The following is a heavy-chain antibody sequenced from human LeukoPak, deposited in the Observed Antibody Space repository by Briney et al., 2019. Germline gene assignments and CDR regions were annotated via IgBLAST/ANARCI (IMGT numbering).Heavy chain of an antibody. CDR3: ARSSGSGSRNYYYYPLDV. Sequence: PSETLSLTCTVSGGSISSYYWSWIRQPPGKGLEWIGYIYYSGSANYSPSLKSRVTISVDTSNNQFSLNLTSVTAADTAVYFCARSSGSGSRNYYYYPLDVWGQGTTVTVSS. J-gene: IGHJ6*02. D-gene: IGHD3-10*01. CDR2: IYYSGSA. V-gene: IGHV4-59*01. CDR1: GGSISSYY.